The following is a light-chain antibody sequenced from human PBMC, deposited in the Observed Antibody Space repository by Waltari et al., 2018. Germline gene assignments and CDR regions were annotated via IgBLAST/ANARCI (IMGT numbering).Light chain of an antibody. Sequence: SALTQPASVSWSPGQSITISCTGTSSDIGGYNYVSWYQQHPGKAPKLMIYDITNRPSGVSHRFSGSRSGNTASLTISGLQAEDEADYYCSSYTSSSTRVFGGGTKLTVL. V-gene: IGLV2-14*03. J-gene: IGLJ3*02. CDR1: SSDIGGYNY. CDR2: DIT. CDR3: SSYTSSSTRV.